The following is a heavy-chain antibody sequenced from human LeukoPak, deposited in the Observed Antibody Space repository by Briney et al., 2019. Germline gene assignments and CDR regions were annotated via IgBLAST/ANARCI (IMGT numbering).Heavy chain of an antibody. J-gene: IGHJ3*02. CDR2: INAGNGNT. CDR3: ARGRYQYSSSDAFDI. D-gene: IGHD6-6*01. V-gene: IGHV1-3*01. Sequence: WASVKVSCKASGYTFTSYAMHWVRQAPGQRLEWMGWINAGNGNTKYSQEFQGRVTMTRDTSISTAYMELSRLRSDDTAVYYCARGRYQYSSSDAFDIWGQGTMVTVSS. CDR1: GYTFTSYA.